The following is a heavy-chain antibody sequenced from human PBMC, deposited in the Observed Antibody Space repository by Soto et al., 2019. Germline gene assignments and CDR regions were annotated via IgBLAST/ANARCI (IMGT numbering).Heavy chain of an antibody. D-gene: IGHD6-13*01. CDR1: GFTFSKYA. CDR3: ANGVEGSSLDFDY. V-gene: IGHV3-23*01. CDR2: ISGSGYNS. Sequence: EVQLLESGGDLVQPGGSLRLSCAASGFTFSKYAMTWARQAPGKGLEWVSAISGSGYNSYYADSVDGRFTISRDNSKNTLFLQMDSLRVEDTAVYYCANGVEGSSLDFDYWGQGTLVTVSS. J-gene: IGHJ4*02.